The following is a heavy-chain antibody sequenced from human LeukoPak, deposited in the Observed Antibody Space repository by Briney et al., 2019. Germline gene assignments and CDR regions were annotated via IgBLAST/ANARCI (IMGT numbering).Heavy chain of an antibody. V-gene: IGHV4-34*01. J-gene: IGHJ5*02. Sequence: KPSETLSLTCAVYGGPFSGYYWSWIRQPPGKGLEWIGEINNSGSTNYNPSLKSRVIISVDTSKNQFSLTLSSVTAADTAVYYCARDGIVVVDRWFDPWGQGTLVTVSS. CDR1: GGPFSGYY. CDR2: INNSGST. D-gene: IGHD2-15*01. CDR3: ARDGIVVVDRWFDP.